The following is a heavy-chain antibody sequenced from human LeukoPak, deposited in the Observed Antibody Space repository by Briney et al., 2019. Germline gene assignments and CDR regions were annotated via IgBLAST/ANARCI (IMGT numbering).Heavy chain of an antibody. J-gene: IGHJ5*02. CDR3: ARGPAQATYYDFWSGSTTSNWFDP. D-gene: IGHD3-3*01. V-gene: IGHV1-69*02. CDR1: GGTFSSYT. CDR2: IIPILGIA. Sequence: SVKVSCKASGGTFSSYTISWVRQAPGQGLKWMGRIIPILGIANYAQKFQGRVTITADKSTSTTYMELSSLRSEDTAVYYCARGPAQATYYDFWSGSTTSNWFDPWGREPWSPSPQ.